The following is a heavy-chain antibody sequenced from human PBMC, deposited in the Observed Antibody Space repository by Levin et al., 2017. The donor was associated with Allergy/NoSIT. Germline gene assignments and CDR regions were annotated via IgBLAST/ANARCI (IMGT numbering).Heavy chain of an antibody. CDR1: GFTFSSYA. CDR3: AREAYCGGDCYSAPDPEEEYFQH. V-gene: IGHV3-30-3*01. Sequence: PGGSLRLSCAASGFTFSSYAMHWVRQAPGKGLEWVAVISYDGSNKYYADSVKGRFTISRDNSKNTLYLQMNSLRAEDTAVYYCAREAYCGGDCYSAPDPEEEYFQHWGQGTLVTVSS. CDR2: ISYDGSNK. D-gene: IGHD2-21*02. J-gene: IGHJ1*01.